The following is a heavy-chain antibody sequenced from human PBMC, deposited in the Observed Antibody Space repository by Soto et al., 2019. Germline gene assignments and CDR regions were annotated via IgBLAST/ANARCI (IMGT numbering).Heavy chain of an antibody. CDR3: ARDRGGYNYAFDI. Sequence: SETLSLTCVVSDYSISSGYYWAWIRQPPGKGLEWLGSIYHSGSTYQNPSLSSRVTIPVDTSRNKFSLRLSSVTAADTAVYYCARDRGGYNYAFDIWGQGTVVTVSS. D-gene: IGHD5-12*01. CDR1: DYSISSGYY. V-gene: IGHV4-38-2*02. J-gene: IGHJ3*02. CDR2: IYHSGST.